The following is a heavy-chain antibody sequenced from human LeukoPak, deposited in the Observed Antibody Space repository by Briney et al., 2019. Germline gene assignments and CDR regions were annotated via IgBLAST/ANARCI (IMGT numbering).Heavy chain of an antibody. CDR3: AREGLGYCSGGSCYFNWFDP. J-gene: IGHJ5*02. CDR2: IYTSGST. CDR1: GGSISSGSYY. V-gene: IGHV4-61*02. Sequence: SQTLSLTCTVSGGSISSGSYYWSWIRQPAGKGLEWIGRIYTSGSTNCNPSLKSRVTISVDTPKNQFSLKLSSVTAADTAVYYCAREGLGYCSGGSCYFNWFDPWGQGTLVTVSS. D-gene: IGHD2-15*01.